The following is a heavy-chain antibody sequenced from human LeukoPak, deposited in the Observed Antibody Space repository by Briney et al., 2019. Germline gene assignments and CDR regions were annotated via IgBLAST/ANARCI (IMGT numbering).Heavy chain of an antibody. CDR1: GGSISSSSYY. CDR3: ARLGYYDSSGY. Sequence: SETLSLTCTVSGGSISSSSYYWGWIRQPPGKGLEWIGSIYHSGSTYYNPSLKSRVTISVDTSKNQFSLKLSSVTAADTAVYYCARLGYYDSSGYWGQGTLVTVSS. CDR2: IYHSGST. V-gene: IGHV4-39*01. D-gene: IGHD3-22*01. J-gene: IGHJ4*02.